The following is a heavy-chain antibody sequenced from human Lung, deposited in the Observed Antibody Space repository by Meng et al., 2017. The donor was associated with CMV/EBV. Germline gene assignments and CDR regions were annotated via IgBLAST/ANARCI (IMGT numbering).Heavy chain of an antibody. V-gene: IGHV3-23*01. CDR2: ISGSGHST. Sequence: GGSXRLSCAASGFTFSSYVINLVRQAPGKGLEWVSAISGSGHSTYYADSVKGRFTISRDNSKNTLFLQMYSLRAEDTAVYYWARWPGVYGSFFGYWGQGTXVTVSS. J-gene: IGHJ4*02. D-gene: IGHD3-10*01. CDR1: GFTFSSYV. CDR3: ARWPGVYGSFFGY.